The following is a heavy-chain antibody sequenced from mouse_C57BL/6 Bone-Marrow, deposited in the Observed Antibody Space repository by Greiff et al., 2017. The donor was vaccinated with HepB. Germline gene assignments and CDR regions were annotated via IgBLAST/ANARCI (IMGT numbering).Heavy chain of an antibody. V-gene: IGHV1-26*01. CDR3: ARGGLYYCGSRGWYFDV. CDR1: GYTFTDYY. J-gene: IGHJ1*03. D-gene: IGHD1-1*01. Sequence: VQLQQSGPELVKPGASVKISCKASGYTFTDYYMNWVKQSHGKSLEWIGDINPNNGGTSYNQKFKGKATLTVDKSSSTAYMELRSLTSEDSAVYYCARGGLYYCGSRGWYFDVWGTGTTVTVSS. CDR2: INPNNGGT.